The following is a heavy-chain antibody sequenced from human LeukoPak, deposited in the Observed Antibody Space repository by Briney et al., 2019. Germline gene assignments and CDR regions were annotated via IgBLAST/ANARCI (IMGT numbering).Heavy chain of an antibody. Sequence: PGGSLRLSCAASGFTFSSYAMSWVRQAPGKGLEWVSAISGSGGSTHYADSVKGRFTISRDNSKNTLYLQMNSLRAEDTAVYYCAKEKNRMWELQYHDYWGQGTLVTVSS. CDR1: GFTFSSYA. J-gene: IGHJ4*02. D-gene: IGHD1-26*01. V-gene: IGHV3-23*01. CDR2: ISGSGGST. CDR3: AKEKNRMWELQYHDY.